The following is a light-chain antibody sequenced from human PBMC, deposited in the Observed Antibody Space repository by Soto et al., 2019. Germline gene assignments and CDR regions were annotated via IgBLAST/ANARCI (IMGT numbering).Light chain of an antibody. V-gene: IGKV1-33*01. CDR1: QSINSY. CDR2: DAS. J-gene: IGKJ5*01. CDR3: QQYDHLPIT. Sequence: DIQMTQSPSSLSASVGDRVAITCRASQSINSYLNWYQQKPGEAPKLLIYDASKLETGVPSRFSGSGSGTDFTFTISSLQPEDFATYHCQQYDHLPITFGQGTRLEIK.